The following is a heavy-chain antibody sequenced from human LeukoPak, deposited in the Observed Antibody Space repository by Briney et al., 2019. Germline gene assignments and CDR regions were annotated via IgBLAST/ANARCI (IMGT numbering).Heavy chain of an antibody. CDR2: INYSGST. CDR3: ARDRYYEPFDY. V-gene: IGHV4-38-2*02. CDR1: GFTFSDYN. D-gene: IGHD3-22*01. Sequence: GSLRLSCAASGFTFSDYNMRWIRQPPGKGLEWIGSINYSGSTYYNPSLKSRVTISVDTSKNQFSLKLISVTAADTAVYYCARDRYYEPFDYWGQGTLVTVSS. J-gene: IGHJ4*02.